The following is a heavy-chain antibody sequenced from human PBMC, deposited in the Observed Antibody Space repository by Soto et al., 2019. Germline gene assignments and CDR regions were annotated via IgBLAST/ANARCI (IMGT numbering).Heavy chain of an antibody. V-gene: IGHV3-23*01. Sequence: WGSLRLSCAASGFTFSSYAMSWVRQAPGKGLEWVSAISGSGGSTYYADSVKGRFTISRDNSKNTLYLQMNSLRAEDTAVYYCAKDPPPPYDSSGKLDIDYWGQGTLVTVSS. D-gene: IGHD3-22*01. J-gene: IGHJ4*02. CDR1: GFTFSSYA. CDR2: ISGSGGST. CDR3: AKDPPPPYDSSGKLDIDY.